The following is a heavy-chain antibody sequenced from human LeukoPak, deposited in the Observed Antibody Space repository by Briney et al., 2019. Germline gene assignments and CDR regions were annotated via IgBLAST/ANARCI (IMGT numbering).Heavy chain of an antibody. CDR3: ARVLYGSGSYYPDY. D-gene: IGHD3-10*01. V-gene: IGHV4-30-2*01. J-gene: IGHJ4*02. CDR2: IYHSGST. CDR1: GGSISSGGYS. Sequence: SETLSLTCAVSGGSISSGGYSWSWIRQPPGKGLEWIGYIYHSGSTYYNPSLKSRVTISVDRSKNQFSLKLSSVTAADTAVYYCARVLYGSGSYYPDYWGQGTLVTVSS.